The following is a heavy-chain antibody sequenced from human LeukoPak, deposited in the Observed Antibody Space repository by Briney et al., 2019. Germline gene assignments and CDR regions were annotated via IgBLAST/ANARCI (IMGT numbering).Heavy chain of an antibody. V-gene: IGHV3-15*01. CDR2: IKSKTDGETT. J-gene: IGHJ4*02. CDR1: GFTFSNAW. D-gene: IGHD3-3*01. CDR3: TTPFLEWDH. Sequence: GGSLRLSCAASGFTFSNAWMSWVRQAPGRGLEWVGRIKSKTDGETTDYAAPVKGRFTISRDDSKNTLYLQMNSLKTEDTAVYYCTTPFLEWDHWGQGTLVTVSS.